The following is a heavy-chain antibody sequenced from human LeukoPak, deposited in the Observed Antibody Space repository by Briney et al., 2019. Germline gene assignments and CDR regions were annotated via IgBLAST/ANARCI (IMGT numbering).Heavy chain of an antibody. J-gene: IGHJ6*03. CDR3: ARHYATTMDRGYSCHPMDV. CDR2: IAPSGGA. D-gene: IGHD4-23*01. V-gene: IGHV4-4*09. Sequence: SETLSLTCTASGASISTYYWSWIRQPPGEGLEWIAYIAPSGGAVYNPSLNSRLTVSVDTSKNQFSLKLDSVTAADTVGDYYARHYATTMDRGYSCHPMDVWGKGASVSVSS. CDR1: GASISTYY.